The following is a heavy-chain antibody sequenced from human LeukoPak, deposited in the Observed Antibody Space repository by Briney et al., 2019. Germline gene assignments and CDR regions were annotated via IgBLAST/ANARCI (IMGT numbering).Heavy chain of an antibody. Sequence: GGSLRLSCAASGFTFSSYAMSWVRQAPGKGLEWVSAISGSGGSTYYADSVKGRFTISRDNSKNTLYLQMNSLRAEDTAVYYCARAPFAEYITSWYFDYWGQGTLVTVSS. CDR1: GFTFSSYA. V-gene: IGHV3-23*01. J-gene: IGHJ4*02. CDR2: ISGSGGST. D-gene: IGHD6-13*01. CDR3: ARAPFAEYITSWYFDY.